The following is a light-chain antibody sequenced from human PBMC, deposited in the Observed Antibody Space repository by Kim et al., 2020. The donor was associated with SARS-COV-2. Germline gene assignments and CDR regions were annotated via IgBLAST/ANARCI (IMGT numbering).Light chain of an antibody. Sequence: QSVTISCSGSNSNIGKYPVNWYQQFPGKAPRLLIYYEDMISADVPDRFSASRSGTSASLAIRGLQSEDEADYYCATGDDSLRGPVSGGGTKVTVL. J-gene: IGLJ3*02. CDR1: NSNIGKYP. V-gene: IGLV1-36*01. CDR2: YED. CDR3: ATGDDSLRGPV.